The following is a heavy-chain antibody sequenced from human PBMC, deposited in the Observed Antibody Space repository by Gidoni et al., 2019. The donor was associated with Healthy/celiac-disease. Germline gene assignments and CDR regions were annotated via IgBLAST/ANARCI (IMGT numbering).Heavy chain of an antibody. J-gene: IGHJ4*02. Sequence: EVQLLESGGGLVQPGGSLRLSCAASGFTFSSYAMSWVRQAPGKGLEWVSVISGSGGSTYYADSVKGRFTISRDNSKNTLYLQMNSLRAEDTAVYYCAKGDSSNWRRCYFDYWGQGTLVTVSS. D-gene: IGHD6-13*01. CDR1: GFTFSSYA. CDR3: AKGDSSNWRRCYFDY. CDR2: ISGSGGST. V-gene: IGHV3-23*01.